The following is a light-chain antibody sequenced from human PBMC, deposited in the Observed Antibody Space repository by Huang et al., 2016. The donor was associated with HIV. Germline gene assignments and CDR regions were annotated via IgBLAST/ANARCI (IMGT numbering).Light chain of an antibody. CDR2: GAS. J-gene: IGKJ1*01. CDR3: QQYKNWPPWT. CDR1: QRVSNN. V-gene: IGKV3-15*01. Sequence: EIVMTQSPATLSVSPGERAILSCRASQRVSNNLAWYQQRPGQAPRLLIYGASTRASGIPARFSGSGSGIEFTLTISTLQSEDIAIYYCQQYKNWPPWTFGQGTKVEIK.